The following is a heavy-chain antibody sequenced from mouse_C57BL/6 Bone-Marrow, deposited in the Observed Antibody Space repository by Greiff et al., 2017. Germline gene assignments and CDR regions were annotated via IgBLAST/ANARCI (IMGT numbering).Heavy chain of an antibody. J-gene: IGHJ1*03. D-gene: IGHD1-1*01. CDR3: SRQVTTVLATKYFDV. V-gene: IGHV5-9*01. CDR1: GFTFSSYT. Sequence: EVKLMESGGGLVKPGGSLKLSCAASGFTFSSYTMSWVRQTPEKRLQWVAALSGGGGNTYYPDSVKGRFTISRDNDKNILYLQMSSLRSEDTALYYCSRQVTTVLATKYFDVWGTGTTVTVSS. CDR2: LSGGGGNT.